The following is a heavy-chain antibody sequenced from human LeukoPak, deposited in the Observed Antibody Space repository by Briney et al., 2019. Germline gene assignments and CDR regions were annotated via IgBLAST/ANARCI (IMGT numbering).Heavy chain of an antibody. CDR3: ARERASAGPHFEH. D-gene: IGHD6-13*01. Sequence: SETLSLTCSVSGGSISTYYWSWIRQPPGKGLEWIGYNYNRGTTNYNPSLKSRVAISVDRSKNQFSLSLTSVTAADTAAYYCARERASAGPHFEHWGRGILATVSS. V-gene: IGHV4-59*01. CDR1: GGSISTYY. J-gene: IGHJ4*02. CDR2: NYNRGTT.